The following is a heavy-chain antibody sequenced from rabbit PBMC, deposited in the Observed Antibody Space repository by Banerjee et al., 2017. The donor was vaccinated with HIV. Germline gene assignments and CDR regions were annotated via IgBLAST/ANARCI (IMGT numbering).Heavy chain of an antibody. D-gene: IGHD8-1*01. Sequence: QEQLKETGGGLVQPGGSLTLSCKASGFDFSSNVMCWVRQAPGKGPEWIACIDNGDGSTYYANWVNGRFTISRSTSLNTVTLQMTSLTAADTATYFCARDGGSSVYTQYYFNLWGPGTLVTVS. CDR3: ARDGGSSVYTQYYFNL. J-gene: IGHJ4*01. CDR2: IDNGDGST. CDR1: GFDFSSNV. V-gene: IGHV1S47*01.